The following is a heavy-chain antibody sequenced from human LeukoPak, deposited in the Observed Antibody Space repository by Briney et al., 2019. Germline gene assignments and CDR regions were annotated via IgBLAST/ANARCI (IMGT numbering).Heavy chain of an antibody. CDR3: ARDFDMGITPGDDFDF. D-gene: IGHD3-9*01. CDR2: IKEDGTYT. CDR1: GFSFSKYW. J-gene: IGHJ4*02. V-gene: IGHV3-74*01. Sequence: AGSLRLSCAASGFSFSKYWMHWVRQTPGAGLVWVSRIKEDGTYTSYADSVKGRFTISRDNDRNTVFLQMNSLRAEDTAVYYCARDFDMGITPGDDFDFWGQGTLVTVSS.